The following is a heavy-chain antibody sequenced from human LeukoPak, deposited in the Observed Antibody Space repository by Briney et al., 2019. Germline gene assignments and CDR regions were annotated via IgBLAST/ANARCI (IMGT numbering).Heavy chain of an antibody. Sequence: PGGSLRLSCAASGFTFSSYGMHWVRPAPGKGLEWVAVISYDGSNKYYADSVKGRFTISRDNSKNTLYLQMNSLRAEDTAVYYCAKEDGSGWDSTDYGMDVWRQGTTVTVSS. CDR2: ISYDGSNK. CDR3: AKEDGSGWDSTDYGMDV. D-gene: IGHD6-19*01. J-gene: IGHJ6*02. CDR1: GFTFSSYG. V-gene: IGHV3-30*18.